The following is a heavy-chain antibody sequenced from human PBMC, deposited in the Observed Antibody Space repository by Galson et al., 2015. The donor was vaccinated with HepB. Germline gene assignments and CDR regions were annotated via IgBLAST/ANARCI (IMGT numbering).Heavy chain of an antibody. CDR3: ARDKFLEWLLYDYGMDV. V-gene: IGHV3-30-3*01. Sequence: SLRLSCAASGFTFSSYAMHWVRQAPGKGLEWVAVISYDGSNRYYADSVKGRFTISRDNSKNTLYLQMNSLRAEDTAVYYCARDKFLEWLLYDYGMDVWGQGTTVTVSS. CDR1: GFTFSSYA. D-gene: IGHD3-3*01. CDR2: ISYDGSNR. J-gene: IGHJ6*02.